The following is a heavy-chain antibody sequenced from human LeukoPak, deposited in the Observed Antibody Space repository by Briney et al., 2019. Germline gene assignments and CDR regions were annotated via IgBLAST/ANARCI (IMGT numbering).Heavy chain of an antibody. V-gene: IGHV4-34*01. CDR2: INHSGST. Sequence: SETLSLTCAVYGGSFSGYYWSWIRQPPGKGLEWIREINHSGSTNYNPSLKSRVTISVDTSKNQFSLKLSSVTAADTAVYYCAREVTDTAMATEHYFDYWGQGTLVTVSS. D-gene: IGHD5-18*01. CDR3: AREVTDTAMATEHYFDY. CDR1: GGSFSGYY. J-gene: IGHJ4*02.